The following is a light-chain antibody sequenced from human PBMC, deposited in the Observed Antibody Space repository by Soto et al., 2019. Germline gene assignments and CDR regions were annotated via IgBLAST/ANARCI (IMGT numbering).Light chain of an antibody. CDR2: ESS. CDR3: QQGYNTLIT. CDR1: QTVFSR. Sequence: DTILTQSPATLSSSPGERATLSRRASQTVFSRLAWYQHKPGQAPRLLIYESSKRATGLPARFSGSGSGTDFTLTISSLQPEDFATYYCQQGYNTLITFGQGTRLEI. V-gene: IGKV3-11*01. J-gene: IGKJ5*01.